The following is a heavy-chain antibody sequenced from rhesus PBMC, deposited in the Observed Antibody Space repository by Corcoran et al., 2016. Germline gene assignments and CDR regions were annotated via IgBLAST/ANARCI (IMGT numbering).Heavy chain of an antibody. CDR3: ARASRGLAAALEY. CDR2: IYGDSATT. D-gene: IGHD6-25*01. CDR1: CGPIGVGYL. Sequence: HLQESGPGLVKPSETLSLTCAVPCGPIGVGYLWHSIRPPPLMGLESVGNIYGDSATTSCNPSLKSRLTISKDTSKNRFLLKLSSVTAADTAVYYCARASRGLAAALEYWGQGVLVTVSS. V-gene: IGHV4S9*01. J-gene: IGHJ4*01.